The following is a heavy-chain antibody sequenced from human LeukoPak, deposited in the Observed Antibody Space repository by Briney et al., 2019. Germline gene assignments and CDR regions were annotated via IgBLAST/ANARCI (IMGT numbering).Heavy chain of an antibody. Sequence: GSLRLSCKASGFTLGDYAMSWVRQAPGKGLEWIGEINHSGSTNYNPSLKSRVTISVDTSKNQFSLKLSSVTAADTAVYYCARGGMGSRDGYNSIWGQGTLVTVSS. CDR2: INHSGST. V-gene: IGHV4-34*01. CDR1: GFTLGDYA. J-gene: IGHJ4*02. D-gene: IGHD5-24*01. CDR3: ARGGMGSRDGYNSI.